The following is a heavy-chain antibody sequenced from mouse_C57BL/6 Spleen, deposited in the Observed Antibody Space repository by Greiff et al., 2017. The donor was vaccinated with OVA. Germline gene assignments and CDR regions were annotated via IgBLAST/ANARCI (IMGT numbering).Heavy chain of an antibody. Sequence: VQLQQSGPELVKPGASVKISCKASGYAFSSSWMNWVKQRPGKGLEWIGRIYPGDGDTNYNGKFKGKATLTADKSSSTAYMQLSSLTSEDSAVYFCARGQLGREYFDVWGTGTTVTVSS. J-gene: IGHJ1*03. D-gene: IGHD4-1*02. CDR1: GYAFSSSW. CDR2: IYPGDGDT. V-gene: IGHV1-82*01. CDR3: ARGQLGREYFDV.